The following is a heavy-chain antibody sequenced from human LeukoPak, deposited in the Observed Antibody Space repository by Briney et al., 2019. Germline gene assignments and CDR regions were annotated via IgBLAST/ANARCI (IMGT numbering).Heavy chain of an antibody. CDR3: ARGQAEGGYYDSSGYYVNDY. CDR2: INHSGST. Sequence: SETLSLTCAVYGGSFGGYYWSWIRQPPGKGLEWIGEINHSGSTNYNPSLKSRVTISVDTSKNQFSLKLSSVTAADTAVYYCARGQAEGGYYDSSGYYVNDYWGQGTLVTVSS. D-gene: IGHD3-22*01. CDR1: GGSFGGYY. J-gene: IGHJ4*02. V-gene: IGHV4-34*01.